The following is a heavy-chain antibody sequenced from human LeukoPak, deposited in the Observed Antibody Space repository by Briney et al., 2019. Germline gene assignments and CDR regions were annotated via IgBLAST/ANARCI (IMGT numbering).Heavy chain of an antibody. V-gene: IGHV3-48*01. CDR3: ARDPGYSYAMDS. Sequence: GGSLRLSCAPSGFNLSSYSMNGVRPAPGKGLEWISYISHGSIRIFYADFVEGRFTVSRDDAKNALYLRMNSLRVEDTAVYYCARDPGYSYAMDSGGQATLVIVS. D-gene: IGHD5-18*01. J-gene: IGHJ5*01. CDR1: GFNLSSYS. CDR2: ISHGSIRI.